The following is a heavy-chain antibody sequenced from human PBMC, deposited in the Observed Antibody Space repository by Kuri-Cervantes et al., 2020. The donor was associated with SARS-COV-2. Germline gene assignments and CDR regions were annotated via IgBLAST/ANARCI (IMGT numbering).Heavy chain of an antibody. V-gene: IGHV3-21*05. CDR1: GFTFNSYA. J-gene: IGHJ3*02. Sequence: GESLKISCAASGFTFNSYAMNWVRQAPGKGLEWVSYISSSSSYTNYADSVKGRFTISRDNAKNSLYLQMNSLRAEDTAVYYCARGSYYYGSDDAFDIWGQGTMVTVSS. D-gene: IGHD3-10*01. CDR2: ISSSSSYT. CDR3: ARGSYYYGSDDAFDI.